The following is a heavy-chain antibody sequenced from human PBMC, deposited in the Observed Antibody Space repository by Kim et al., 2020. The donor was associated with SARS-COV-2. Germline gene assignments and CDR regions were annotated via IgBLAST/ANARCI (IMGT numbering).Heavy chain of an antibody. V-gene: IGHV3-11*06. J-gene: IGHJ3*02. CDR3: ARDSIVVVPAAGSDAFDI. D-gene: IGHD2-2*01. Sequence: KGRFTISRDKAKNSLYLQMNSLRAEDTAVYYCARDSIVVVPAAGSDAFDIWGQGTMVTVSS.